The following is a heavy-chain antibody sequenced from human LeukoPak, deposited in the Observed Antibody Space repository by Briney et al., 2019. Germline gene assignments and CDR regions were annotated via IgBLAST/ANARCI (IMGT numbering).Heavy chain of an antibody. CDR3: ARHSAGHILTGYYNYYYYGMDV. CDR2: IYPGDSDT. CDR1: GYSFTSYW. D-gene: IGHD3-9*01. V-gene: IGHV5-51*01. Sequence: PGESLKISCKGSGYSFTSYWIGWVRQVPGKGLEWMGIIYPGDSDTRYSPSFQGQVTISADKSISTAYLQWSSLKASDTAMYYCARHSAGHILTGYYNYYYYGMDVWGQGTTVTVSS. J-gene: IGHJ6*02.